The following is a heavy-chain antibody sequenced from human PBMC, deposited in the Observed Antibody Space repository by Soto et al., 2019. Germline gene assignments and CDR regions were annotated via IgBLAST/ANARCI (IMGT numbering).Heavy chain of an antibody. J-gene: IGHJ3*02. CDR2: ISAYNGNT. D-gene: IGHD3-16*02. Sequence: QVQLVQSGAEVKKPGASVKVSCKASGYTFTSYGISWVRQAPGQGLEWMGWISAYNGNTNYAQKRQGRVTMTTDTSTSTAYMELRSLRSDDTAVYYCARDLGFDLGELSLDAFDIWGQGTMVTVSS. CDR3: ARDLGFDLGELSLDAFDI. CDR1: GYTFTSYG. V-gene: IGHV1-18*01.